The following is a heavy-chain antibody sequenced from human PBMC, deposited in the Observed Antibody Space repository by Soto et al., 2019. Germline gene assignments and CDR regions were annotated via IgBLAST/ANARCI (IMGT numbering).Heavy chain of an antibody. V-gene: IGHV4-59*01. D-gene: IGHD3-22*01. CDR1: GGSISSYY. CDR3: ARLVVTTARDAFDI. J-gene: IGHJ3*02. Sequence: QVQLQESGPGLVKPSETLSLTCTVSGGSISSYYWSWIRQPPGKGLEWIGYIYYSGSTNYNPSLKSRVTISVDTDKSQFSLKVSSVTAADTAVYYCARLVVTTARDAFDIWGQGTMVTVSS. CDR2: IYYSGST.